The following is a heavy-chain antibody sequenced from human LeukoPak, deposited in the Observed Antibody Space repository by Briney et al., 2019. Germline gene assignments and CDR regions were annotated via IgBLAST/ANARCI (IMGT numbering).Heavy chain of an antibody. J-gene: IGHJ4*02. CDR1: GFTFTNYA. CDR2: ISGSGGST. CDR3: ARVGARQVYSYGIGYYFDY. Sequence: PGGSLRLSCVASGFTFTNYAMSWVRQAPGKGLEWVSAISGSGGSTYYADSVKGRFTISRDNAKNSLYLQMNSLRAEDTALYYCARVGARQVYSYGIGYYFDYWGQGTLVTVSS. V-gene: IGHV3-23*01. D-gene: IGHD5-18*01.